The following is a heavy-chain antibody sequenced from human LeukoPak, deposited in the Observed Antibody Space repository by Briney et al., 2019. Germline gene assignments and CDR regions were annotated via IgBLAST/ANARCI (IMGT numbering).Heavy chain of an antibody. CDR1: GGSISSSSYY. D-gene: IGHD1-20*01. J-gene: IGHJ4*02. Sequence: SETVSLTCTVSGGSISSSSYYWGWIRQPPGKGLEWIGSIYYSGSTYYNPSLKSRVTISVDTSKNQFSLKLSSVTAADTAVYYCARLNNWNDAGNFDYWGQGTLFTVSS. CDR3: ARLNNWNDAGNFDY. CDR2: IYYSGST. V-gene: IGHV4-39*01.